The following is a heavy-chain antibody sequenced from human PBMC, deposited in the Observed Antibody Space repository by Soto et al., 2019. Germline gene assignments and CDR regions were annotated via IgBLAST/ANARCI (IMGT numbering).Heavy chain of an antibody. V-gene: IGHV3-72*01. CDR1: GFTFSEYY. Sequence: EVQLVESGGGLVQPGGSLRLSCVASGFTFSEYYMDWVRQAPGKGLEWVGRIRNKANSYTTEYGASVKGRFTISRDDSKSSLYLQMNSLKTEDTAVYYCARGELLRDWGQGTLVTVSS. D-gene: IGHD1-26*01. CDR3: ARGELLRD. J-gene: IGHJ4*02. CDR2: IRNKANSYTT.